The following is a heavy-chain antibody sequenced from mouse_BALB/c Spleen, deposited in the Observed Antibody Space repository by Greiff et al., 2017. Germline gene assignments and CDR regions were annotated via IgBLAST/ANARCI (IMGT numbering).Heavy chain of an antibody. D-gene: IGHD1-1*01. CDR1: GYTFTSYT. CDR3: ARGGSRYAMDY. CDR2: INPSSGYT. Sequence: QVQLKQSAAELARPGASVKMSCKASGYTFTSYTMHWVKQRPGQGLEWIGYINPSSGYTEYNEKFKGKATLTADKSSSTAYMQLSSLTSEDSAVYFCARGGSRYAMDYWGQGTSVTVSS. J-gene: IGHJ4*01. V-gene: IGHV1-4*02.